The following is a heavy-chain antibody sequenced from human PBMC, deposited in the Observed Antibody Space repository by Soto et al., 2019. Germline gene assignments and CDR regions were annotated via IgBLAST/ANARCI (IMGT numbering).Heavy chain of an antibody. CDR2: IKPIVGTV. CDR1: GDTFGRFT. D-gene: IGHD6-19*01. J-gene: IGHJ6*02. Sequence: QIRLVQSGAEVEKPGSSVRVSRKASGDTFGRFTINWVRQAPGQGLEWMGGIKPIVGTVTYAQKFQGRVTITADKSTTTVYMELSNLTSEDTAVYYCAKGEGPQAVAGSLYYYGMDVWGQGTAVTVSS. CDR3: AKGEGPQAVAGSLYYYGMDV. V-gene: IGHV1-69*06.